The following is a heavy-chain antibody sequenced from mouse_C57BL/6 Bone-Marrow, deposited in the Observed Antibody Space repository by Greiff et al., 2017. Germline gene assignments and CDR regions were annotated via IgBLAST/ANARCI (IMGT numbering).Heavy chain of an antibody. CDR2: ISYDGSN. V-gene: IGHV3-6*01. CDR1: GYSITSGYY. CDR3: ARDYDSYAMDY. J-gene: IGHJ4*01. Sequence: EVHLVESGPGLVKPSQSLSLTCSVTGYSITSGYYWNWIRQFPGNKLEWMGYISYDGSNNYNPSLKNRISITRDTSKNQFFLKLNSVTTEDTATYYCARDYDSYAMDYWGQGTSVTVSS.